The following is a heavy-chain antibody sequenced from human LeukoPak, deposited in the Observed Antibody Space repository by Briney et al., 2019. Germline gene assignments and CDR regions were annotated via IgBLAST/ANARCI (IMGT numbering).Heavy chain of an antibody. V-gene: IGHV4-34*01. CDR3: ARGRSSGLSSSIDY. D-gene: IGHD6-19*01. Sequence: SETLSLTCAVYGGSLTFYYCSWIRQPPGKGLEWIGEINHSGSTNYNPSLKSRVTISLATSRNQFSLRLRSVTAADTAIYYCARGRSSGLSSSIDYWGQGSLVAVSS. J-gene: IGHJ4*02. CDR2: INHSGST. CDR1: GGSLTFYY.